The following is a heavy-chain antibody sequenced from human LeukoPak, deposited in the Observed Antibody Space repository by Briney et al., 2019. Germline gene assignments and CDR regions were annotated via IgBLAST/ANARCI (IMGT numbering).Heavy chain of an antibody. V-gene: IGHV3-21*01. D-gene: IGHD6-13*01. CDR2: ISSSSSYI. Sequence: GSLRLSCNAPGFPFQSHCMKLGRQAPGKGLGLVSSISSSSSYIYYADSVKGRFTISRDNAKNSLYLQMNCLRAEDTAVYYCARGTAAAGYWFDPWGQGTLVTVSS. CDR1: GFPFQSHC. J-gene: IGHJ5*02. CDR3: ARGTAAAGYWFDP.